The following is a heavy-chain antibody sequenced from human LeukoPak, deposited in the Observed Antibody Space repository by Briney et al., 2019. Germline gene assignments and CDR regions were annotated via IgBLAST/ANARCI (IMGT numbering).Heavy chain of an antibody. D-gene: IGHD1-26*01. CDR1: GDSTSSDRYY. J-gene: IGHJ4*02. Sequence: SETLSLTCTISGDSTSSDRYYGGWVRQPPGKGLEWIGNIYYSGSTYYNPSLKSRVTMSVDTSKNQFFLKLNSVTAADTAVYYCARGRPYSGGYHLDYWGQGTLVIVSP. V-gene: IGHV4-39*01. CDR3: ARGRPYSGGYHLDY. CDR2: IYYSGST.